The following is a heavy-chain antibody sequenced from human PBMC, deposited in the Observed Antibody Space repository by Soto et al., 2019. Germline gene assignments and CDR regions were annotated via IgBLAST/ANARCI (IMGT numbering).Heavy chain of an antibody. J-gene: IGHJ4*02. CDR1: GYTFSTYD. D-gene: IGHD6-19*01. CDR3: TRGSVFDY. CDR2: INVGDGNT. Sequence: ASVKVSCKASGYTFSTYDIVWVRQAPGQRLEWMGWINVGDGNTKYSQKFQGRVTITRDTSATTAYMELSSLRSDDTAVFYCTRGSVFDYWGQGTLVTVSS. V-gene: IGHV1-3*01.